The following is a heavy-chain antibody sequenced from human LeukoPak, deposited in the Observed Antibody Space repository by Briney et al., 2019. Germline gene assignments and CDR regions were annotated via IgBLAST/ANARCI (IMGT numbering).Heavy chain of an antibody. J-gene: IGHJ4*02. CDR1: GFTFSSYA. V-gene: IGHV3-30-3*01. Sequence: PGRSLRLSCAASGFTFSSYAMHWVRQAPGKGLEWVAVISYDGSNKYYADSVKGRFTISRDNAKNSLYLQMNSLRVEDTAIYYCARDHSDNYLEYWGQGTLVTVSS. D-gene: IGHD3-9*01. CDR2: ISYDGSNK. CDR3: ARDHSDNYLEY.